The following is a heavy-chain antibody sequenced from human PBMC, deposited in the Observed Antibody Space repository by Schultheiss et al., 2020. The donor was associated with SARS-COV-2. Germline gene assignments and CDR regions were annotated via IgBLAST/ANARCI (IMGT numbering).Heavy chain of an antibody. CDR3: ARDLSYDFWSGPHFDY. Sequence: SETLSLTCAVYGGSFSGYYWSWIRQPPGKGLEWIGEINHSGSTNYNPSLKSRVTISVDTSKNQFSLKLSSVTAADTAVYYCARDLSYDFWSGPHFDYWGQGTLVTVSS. CDR1: GGSFSGYY. V-gene: IGHV4-34*01. CDR2: INHSGST. D-gene: IGHD3-3*01. J-gene: IGHJ4*02.